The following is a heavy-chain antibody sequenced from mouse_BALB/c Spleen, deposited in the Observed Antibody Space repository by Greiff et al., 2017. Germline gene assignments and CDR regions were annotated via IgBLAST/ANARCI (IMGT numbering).Heavy chain of an antibody. CDR3: ARGYYGTPFAY. CDR1: GFTFSSYA. V-gene: IGHV5-6-5*01. Sequence: EVMLVESGGGLVKPGGSLKLSCAASGFTFSSYAMSWVRQTPEKRLEWVASISSGGSTYYPDSVKGRFTISRDNARNILYLQMSSLRSEDTAMYYCARGYYGTPFAYWGQGTLVTVSA. CDR2: ISSGGST. D-gene: IGHD1-1*01. J-gene: IGHJ3*01.